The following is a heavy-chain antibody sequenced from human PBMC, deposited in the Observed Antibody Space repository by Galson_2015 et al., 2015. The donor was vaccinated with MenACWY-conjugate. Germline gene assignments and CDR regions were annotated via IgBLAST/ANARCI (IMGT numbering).Heavy chain of an antibody. Sequence: SETLSLTCTVSGDSIGSLHYYWAWIRQTPGKGLEWIGSVYDRGSAYYNPSLKSRVTMSADKFNNQFSLRLISVTAADTAVYYCARIPTWGSSFGYFDYWGQGILVAVSS. CDR3: ARIPTWGSSFGYFDY. J-gene: IGHJ4*02. CDR1: GDSIGSLHYY. D-gene: IGHD7-27*01. CDR2: VYDRGSA. V-gene: IGHV4-39*07.